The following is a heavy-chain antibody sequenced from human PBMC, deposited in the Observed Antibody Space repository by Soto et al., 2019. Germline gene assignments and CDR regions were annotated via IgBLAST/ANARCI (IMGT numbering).Heavy chain of an antibody. D-gene: IGHD3-3*01. CDR3: ARGGPYDFWSGYRLYYYYGMDV. CDR1: GYTFTGYY. CDR2: INPNSGGT. J-gene: IGHJ6*02. Sequence: QVPLVQSGAEVKKPGASVKVSCKASGYTFTGYYMHWVRQAPGQGLEWMGWINPNSGGTNYAQKFQGWVTMTRDTSISTAYMELSRLRSDDTAVYYCARGGPYDFWSGYRLYYYYGMDVWGQGTTVTVSS. V-gene: IGHV1-2*04.